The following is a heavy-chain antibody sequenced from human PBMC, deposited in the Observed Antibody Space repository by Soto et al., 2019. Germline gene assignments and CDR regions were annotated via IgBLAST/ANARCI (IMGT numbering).Heavy chain of an antibody. CDR2: IIPISGTR. V-gene: IGHV1-69*06. J-gene: IGHJ4*02. CDR3: ARGDDSSGYYYGRGDS. D-gene: IGHD3-22*01. CDR1: GGTFSTYG. Sequence: QVQLVQSGAEVKKPGSSVKVSCKASGGTFSTYGINWVRQAPGQGLEWMGGIIPISGTRNYAQKFQGRVPITADNSTSAAYMELSSLRSEDTAVYYCARGDDSSGYYYGRGDSWGQGTLVTVSS.